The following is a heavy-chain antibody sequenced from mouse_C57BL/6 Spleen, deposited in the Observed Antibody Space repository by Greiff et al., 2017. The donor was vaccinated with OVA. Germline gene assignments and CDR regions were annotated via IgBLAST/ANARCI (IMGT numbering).Heavy chain of an antibody. V-gene: IGHV1-82*01. D-gene: IGHD2-5*01. CDR3: ASSNYRYFDG. Sequence: QVQLQQSGPELVKPGASVKISCKASGYAFSSSWMNWVKQRPGKGLEWIGRIYPGDGDTNYNGKFKGKATLTADTSSSTAYMQLSSLTSEDSAVDFYASSNYRYFDGWGTGTTVTVSS. J-gene: IGHJ1*03. CDR1: GYAFSSSW. CDR2: IYPGDGDT.